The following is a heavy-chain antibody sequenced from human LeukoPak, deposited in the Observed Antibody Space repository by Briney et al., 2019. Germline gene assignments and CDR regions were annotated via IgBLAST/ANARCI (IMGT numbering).Heavy chain of an antibody. CDR1: GYSFTSYW. J-gene: IGHJ4*02. Sequence: GESLKISCKGSGYSFTSYWIGWVRQMPGKGLEWMGIIYPGDSDTRYSPSLQGQVTISAAKSTRTAYLQWSSLKASDTAMYYCARLVFAAATISPFDYWGQGTLVTVSS. CDR2: IYPGDSDT. V-gene: IGHV5-51*01. CDR3: ARLVFAAATISPFDY. D-gene: IGHD6-13*01.